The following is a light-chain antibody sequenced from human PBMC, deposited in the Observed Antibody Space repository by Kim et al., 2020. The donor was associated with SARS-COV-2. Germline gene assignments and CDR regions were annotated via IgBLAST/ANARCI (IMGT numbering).Light chain of an antibody. V-gene: IGLV2-14*03. J-gene: IGLJ2*01. CDR1: GSYIGTYNY. CDR2: DVS. Sequence: QSITISCTGTGSYIGTYNYVSWYQRHPGQAPKLIIFDVSNRPSGVSNRFSGSKSANTASLTISGLQAEDEAHYYCSSYSSSSIYVVFGGGTQLTVL. CDR3: SSYSSSSIYVV.